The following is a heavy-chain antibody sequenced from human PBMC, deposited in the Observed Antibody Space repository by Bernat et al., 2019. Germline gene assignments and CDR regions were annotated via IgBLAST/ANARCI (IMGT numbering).Heavy chain of an antibody. CDR3: ARSLNYDFWSGYDY. CDR1: GFTFSSYA. Sequence: QVQLVESGGGVVQPGRSLRLSCAASGFTFSSYAMHWVRQAPGKGLEWVAVISYDGSNKYYADSVKGRFTISRDNSKNTLYLQMNSLRAEDTAVYYCARSLNYDFWSGYDYWGQGTLVTVSS. CDR2: ISYDGSNK. J-gene: IGHJ4*02. D-gene: IGHD3-3*01. V-gene: IGHV3-30*01.